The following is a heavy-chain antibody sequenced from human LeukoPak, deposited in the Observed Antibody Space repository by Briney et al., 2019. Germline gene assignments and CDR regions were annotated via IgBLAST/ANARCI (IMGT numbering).Heavy chain of an antibody. CDR3: ARGGSVLGSPYYYYMDV. CDR2: MNPNSGNT. CDR1: GYTFTSYD. D-gene: IGHD2-8*01. V-gene: IGHV1-8*03. Sequence: ASVKVSCKASGYTFTSYDINWVRQATGQGLEWMGWMNPNSGNTGYAQKFQGRVTITRNTSISTAYMELSSLRSEDTAVYYCARGGSVLGSPYYYYMDVWGKGTTVTVSS. J-gene: IGHJ6*03.